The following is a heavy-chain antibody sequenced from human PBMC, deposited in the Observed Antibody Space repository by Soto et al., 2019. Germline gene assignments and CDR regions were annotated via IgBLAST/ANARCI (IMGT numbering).Heavy chain of an antibody. J-gene: IGHJ6*02. CDR3: ARDLWGYCGTDCYPLDV. V-gene: IGHV4-59*01. CDR1: GGSISSYY. D-gene: IGHD2-21*02. Sequence: SETLSLTCTVSGGSISSYYWSWIRQPPGKGLEWIGFMYNTGSTVYNPSFKSRVTISVDTSKNQFSLKLNSVTAADTAVYYCARDLWGYCGTDCYPLDVWGQGTTVTVSS. CDR2: MYNTGST.